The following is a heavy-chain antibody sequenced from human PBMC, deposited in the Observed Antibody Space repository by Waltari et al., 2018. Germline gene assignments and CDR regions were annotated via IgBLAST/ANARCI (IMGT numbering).Heavy chain of an antibody. Sequence: QVQLVESGGGVVQPGRSLRLSCAASGFTFSSYGMPWVRQAPGKGLGWVAVISYDGSNKYYADSVKGRFTISRDNSKNTLYLQMNSLRAEDTAVYYCAKPRTGTVGYWGQGTLVTVSS. CDR3: AKPRTGTVGY. D-gene: IGHD3-9*01. V-gene: IGHV3-30*18. CDR1: GFTFSSYG. J-gene: IGHJ4*02. CDR2: ISYDGSNK.